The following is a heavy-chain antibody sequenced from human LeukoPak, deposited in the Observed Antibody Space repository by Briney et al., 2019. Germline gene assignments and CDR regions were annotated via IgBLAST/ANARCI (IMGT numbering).Heavy chain of an antibody. CDR2: IYYSGST. J-gene: IGHJ6*03. Sequence: SETLSLTCTVSGGPISSYYWSWIRQPPGKGLERIGYIYYSGSTYYNPSLKSRVTISVDTSKNQFSLKLSSVTAADTAVYYCARTTEGYCRGRSCYSYYYYMDVWGKGTTVTVSS. CDR1: GGPISSYY. CDR3: ARTTEGYCRGRSCYSYYYYMDV. D-gene: IGHD2-15*01. V-gene: IGHV4-59*01.